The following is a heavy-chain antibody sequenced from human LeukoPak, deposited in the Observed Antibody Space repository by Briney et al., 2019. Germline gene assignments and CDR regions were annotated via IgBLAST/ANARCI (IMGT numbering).Heavy chain of an antibody. CDR1: GGSIGSGPYY. CDR2: IYTSGRT. V-gene: IGHV4-61*02. Sequence: PSQTLSLTCTVSGGSIGSGPYYWSWIRQPAGKGLEWIGRIYTSGRTDYSPSLKSRVTISADTSKNHFSLKLSSVTAADTAVYYCVRENARSVPTAVSLLDDWGQGTLVTVSS. CDR3: VRENARSVPTAVSLLDD. D-gene: IGHD2-2*01. J-gene: IGHJ4*02.